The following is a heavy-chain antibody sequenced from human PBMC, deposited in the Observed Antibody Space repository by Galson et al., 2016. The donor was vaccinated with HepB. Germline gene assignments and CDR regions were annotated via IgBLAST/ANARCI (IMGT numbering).Heavy chain of an antibody. Sequence: SLRLSCAAPGFPFSNFWMHWVRQAPGKGLVWVSRINSDGSRTDYADSVKGRFTVSRDNTKNTVYLEMNSLRAEDTAVYYCRGWNFDIDYWGQGTLVSVSS. CDR1: GFPFSNFW. CDR3: RGWNFDIDY. J-gene: IGHJ4*02. CDR2: INSDGSRT. D-gene: IGHD1-7*01. V-gene: IGHV3-74*01.